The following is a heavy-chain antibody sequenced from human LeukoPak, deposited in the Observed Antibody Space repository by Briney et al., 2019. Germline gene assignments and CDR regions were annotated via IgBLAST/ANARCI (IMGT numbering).Heavy chain of an antibody. CDR1: GFTFSSYS. Sequence: GGSLRPSCAASGFTFSSYSMNWVRQAPGKGLEWVSYIRSSSSTIYYADSVKGRFTISRDNAKNSLYLQMNSLRAEDTAVYYCARESVSGIFGVVWAFDIWGQGTMVTVSS. D-gene: IGHD3-3*01. CDR3: ARESVSGIFGVVWAFDI. CDR2: IRSSSSTI. J-gene: IGHJ3*02. V-gene: IGHV3-48*01.